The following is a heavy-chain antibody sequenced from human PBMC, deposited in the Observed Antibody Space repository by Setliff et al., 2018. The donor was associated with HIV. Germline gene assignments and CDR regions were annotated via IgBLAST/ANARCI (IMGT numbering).Heavy chain of an antibody. Sequence: SETLSLTCTVSGGSISSGGSYWSWIRQHPGKGLEWIGYTNYSGSTYYNPSLKSRVTFSVDTSKNQFSLKLSSVTAADTAVYYCAREERREAFDIWGQGTMVTVSS. CDR1: GGSISSGGSY. V-gene: IGHV4-31*03. CDR2: TNYSGST. D-gene: IGHD1-1*01. J-gene: IGHJ3*02. CDR3: AREERREAFDI.